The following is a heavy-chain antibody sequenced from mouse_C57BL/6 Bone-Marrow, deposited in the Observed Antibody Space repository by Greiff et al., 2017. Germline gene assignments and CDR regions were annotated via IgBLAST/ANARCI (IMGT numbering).Heavy chain of an antibody. V-gene: IGHV7-3*01. Sequence: EVNVVESGGGLVQPGGSLSLSCAASGFTFTDYYMSWVRQPPGKALEWLGFIRNKANGYTTESSASVKGRFTISRDNSQSILYLQMHARRAEDSATDYCARWEGSAGPSPAYWGQGTLVTVSA. CDR1: GFTFTDYY. CDR2: IRNKANGYTT. CDR3: ARWEGSAGPSPAY. D-gene: IGHD3-2*02. J-gene: IGHJ3*01.